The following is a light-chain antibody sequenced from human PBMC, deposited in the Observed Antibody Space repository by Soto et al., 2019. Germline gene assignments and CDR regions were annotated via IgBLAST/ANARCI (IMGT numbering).Light chain of an antibody. J-gene: IGKJ5*01. CDR2: APS. CDR3: RQRGNWPPRT. V-gene: IGKV1-39*01. Sequence: EIQLTQSPASLSASLGDRVTITCRASQSISSYLTWYQHKPGKAPRLLIYAPSRLQGGVPSRFSGSGSGTDFTPTISSLEHADFAVYYCRQRGNWPPRTFGQGTRVEI. CDR1: QSISSY.